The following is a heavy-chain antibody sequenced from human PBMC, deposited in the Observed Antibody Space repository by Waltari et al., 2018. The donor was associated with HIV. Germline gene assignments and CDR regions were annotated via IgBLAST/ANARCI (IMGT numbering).Heavy chain of an antibody. D-gene: IGHD2-15*01. CDR2: IKQDGSGE. CDR1: GFSFSSYW. Sequence: EVQLVESGGALVQPGGSLRLSSAASGFSFSSYWMSWVRRAPEKGLEWVANIKQDGSGETYVDAVKGRFTISRDNAKNSLYLQVDSLRVEDTAVYHCARVQWGYPGLVEYWGQGTLVTVSS. V-gene: IGHV3-7*04. J-gene: IGHJ4*02. CDR3: ARVQWGYPGLVEY.